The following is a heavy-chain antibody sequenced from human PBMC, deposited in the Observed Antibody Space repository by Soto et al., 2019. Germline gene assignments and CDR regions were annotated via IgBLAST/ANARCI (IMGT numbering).Heavy chain of an antibody. J-gene: IGHJ4*02. CDR2: ISYTGDT. V-gene: IGHV4-61*01. D-gene: IGHD1-26*01. Sequence: SETLSLTCTVSGDSVSSDNYFWTWIRQPPGKGLEWIAYISYTGDTNYNPSLKSRVTISVEPSTNQFSLKLTSVTAADTAVYFCERIVVGVTDDYWGQGTLVTV. CDR1: GDSVSSDNYF. CDR3: ERIVVGVTDDY.